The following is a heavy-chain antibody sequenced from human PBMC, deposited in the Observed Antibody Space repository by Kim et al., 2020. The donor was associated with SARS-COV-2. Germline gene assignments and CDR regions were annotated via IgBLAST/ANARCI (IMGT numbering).Heavy chain of an antibody. D-gene: IGHD3-10*01. J-gene: IGHJ3*02. V-gene: IGHV7-4-1*02. CDR3: ARAIGGLPHAFDI. Sequence: YAQGFTGRFVFSLDTSVSTAYLQISSLKAEDTAVYYCARAIGGLPHAFDIWGQGTMVTVSS.